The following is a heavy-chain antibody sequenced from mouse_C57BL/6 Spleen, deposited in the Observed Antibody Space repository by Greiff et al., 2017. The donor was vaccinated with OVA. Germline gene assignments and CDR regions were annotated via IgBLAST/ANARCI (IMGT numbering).Heavy chain of an antibody. CDR2: IYPGDGDT. Sequence: QVQLQQSGPELVKPGASVKISCKASGYAFSSSWMNWVKQRPGTGLEWIGRIYPGDGDTNYNGKFKGKATLTADKSSSTAYMQLSSLTSEDSAVYFCARGNEGNAMDYWGQGTSVTVSS. V-gene: IGHV1-82*01. CDR3: ARGNEGNAMDY. J-gene: IGHJ4*01. CDR1: GYAFSSSW.